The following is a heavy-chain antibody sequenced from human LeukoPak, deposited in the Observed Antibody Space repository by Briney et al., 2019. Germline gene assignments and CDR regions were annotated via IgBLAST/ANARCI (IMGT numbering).Heavy chain of an antibody. D-gene: IGHD3-3*01. CDR1: GYTFTSYG. CDR2: ISAYNGNT. V-gene: IGHV1-18*01. Sequence: ASVKVSCKASGYTFTSYGISWVRQAPGQGLEWMGWISAYNGNTNYAQKLQGRVTMTTDTSTSTAYMELSRLRSDDTAVYYCARGDPPRFGAVTYVHDYWGQGTLVTVSS. J-gene: IGHJ4*02. CDR3: ARGDPPRFGAVTYVHDY.